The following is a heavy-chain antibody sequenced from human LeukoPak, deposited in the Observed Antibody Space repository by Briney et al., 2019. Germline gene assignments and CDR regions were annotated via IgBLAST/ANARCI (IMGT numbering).Heavy chain of an antibody. J-gene: IGHJ4*02. V-gene: IGHV4-30-4*01. Sequence: SETPSLTCTVSGGSISSGDYYWSWIRQPPGKGLEWIGYIYYSGSTYYNPSLKSRVTISVDTSKNQFSLKLSSVTAADTAVYYCARADPGFSVDYWGQGTLVTVSS. D-gene: IGHD3-10*01. CDR3: ARADPGFSVDY. CDR1: GGSISSGDYY. CDR2: IYYSGST.